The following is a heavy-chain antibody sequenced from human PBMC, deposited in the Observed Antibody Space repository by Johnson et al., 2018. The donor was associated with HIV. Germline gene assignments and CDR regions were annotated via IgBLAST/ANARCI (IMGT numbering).Heavy chain of an antibody. Sequence: VQLVESGGGVARPGGSLRLSCAASGFTFDDYGMSWVRQAPGTGLEWVSGINWNGGRIGYADSVKGRFTISRDNAKKSLHLQMNSLRAEDTAVYYCTTKSLGAFDIWGQGTMVTVSS. V-gene: IGHV3-20*04. CDR2: INWNGGRI. D-gene: IGHD3-16*01. CDR1: GFTFDDYG. CDR3: TTKSLGAFDI. J-gene: IGHJ3*02.